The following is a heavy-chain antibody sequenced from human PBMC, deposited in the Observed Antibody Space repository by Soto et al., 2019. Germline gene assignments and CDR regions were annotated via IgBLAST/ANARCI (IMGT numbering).Heavy chain of an antibody. Sequence: SVKVSCKASGGTFSSYAISWVRQAPGQGLEWMGGIIPIFGTANYAQKFQGRVTITADESMSTAYMELSSLRSEDTAVYYCVRIIAGHPYYYYGMDVWGQGTTVTVS. CDR2: IIPIFGTA. D-gene: IGHD3-16*02. CDR3: VRIIAGHPYYYYGMDV. CDR1: GGTFSSYA. V-gene: IGHV1-69*13. J-gene: IGHJ6*02.